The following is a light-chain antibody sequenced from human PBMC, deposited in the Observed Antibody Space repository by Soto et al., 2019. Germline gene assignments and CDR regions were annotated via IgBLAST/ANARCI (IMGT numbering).Light chain of an antibody. CDR2: DAS. CDR3: QRYGSTVT. V-gene: IGKV3D-20*01. CDR1: QSVSNNY. J-gene: IGKJ4*01. Sequence: EIVLTQSPGTLSLSPGERATLSCGASQSVSNNYLAWYQQRPGLAPRLLMYDASIRPTGIPDRFSGSGPGTDFLLTIGRLGHEDFAVYYCQRYGSTVTFGGGPKVVIK.